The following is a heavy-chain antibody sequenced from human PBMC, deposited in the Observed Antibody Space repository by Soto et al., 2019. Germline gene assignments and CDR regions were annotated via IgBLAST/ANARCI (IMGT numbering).Heavy chain of an antibody. CDR1: GFTFSGSA. CDR3: TIRLVRSSGWYYFDY. J-gene: IGHJ4*02. Sequence: PGGSLRLSCAASGFTFSGSAMHWVRQASGKGLEWVGRIRSKANSYATAYAASVKGRFTISRDDSKKTAYLQMNSLKTEDTAVYYCTIRLVRSSGWYYFDYWGQGTLVTVSS. V-gene: IGHV3-73*01. CDR2: IRSKANSYAT. D-gene: IGHD6-19*01.